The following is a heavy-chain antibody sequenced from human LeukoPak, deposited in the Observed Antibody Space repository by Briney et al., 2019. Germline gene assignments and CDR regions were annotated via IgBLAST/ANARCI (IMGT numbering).Heavy chain of an antibody. J-gene: IGHJ4*02. CDR2: IYYSGST. CDR3: ARVPDTYDFWSGSFDY. Sequence: PSETLSLTCTVSGGSIRSGDYYWSWIRQPPGKGLEWIAYIYYSGSTNYNPSLKGRVTISVDTSKNQFSLKLSSVTAADTAVYYCARVPDTYDFWSGSFDYWGQGTLVTVSS. V-gene: IGHV4-61*08. D-gene: IGHD3-3*01. CDR1: GGSIRSGDYY.